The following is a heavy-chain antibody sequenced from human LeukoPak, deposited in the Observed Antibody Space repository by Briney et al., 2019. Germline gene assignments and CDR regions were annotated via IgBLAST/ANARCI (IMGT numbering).Heavy chain of an antibody. Sequence: GGSLRLSCAASGFTFSSYGMHWVRQAPGKGLEWVAFIRYDGSNKYYADSVKGRFTISRDNSKNTLYLQMNSLRAEDTAVYYCAKDTKNYYDSSGYPEGFDNWGQGTLVTVSS. CDR3: AKDTKNYYDSSGYPEGFDN. J-gene: IGHJ4*02. CDR1: GFTFSSYG. CDR2: IRYDGSNK. D-gene: IGHD3-22*01. V-gene: IGHV3-30*02.